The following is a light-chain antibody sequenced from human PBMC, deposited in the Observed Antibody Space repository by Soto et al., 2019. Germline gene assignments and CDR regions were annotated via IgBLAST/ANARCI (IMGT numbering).Light chain of an antibody. J-gene: IGLJ2*01. CDR1: SSDVGNYNR. Sequence: QSALTQPPSVSGSPGQSVTISCTGTSSDVGNYNRVSWYQQPPGTAPKLMIFEVNNRPSGVPDRFSGSKSGNTASLTISGLQAEDEADYYCRSYTTSSTMVFGGGTKLTVL. V-gene: IGLV2-18*02. CDR3: RSYTTSSTMV. CDR2: EVN.